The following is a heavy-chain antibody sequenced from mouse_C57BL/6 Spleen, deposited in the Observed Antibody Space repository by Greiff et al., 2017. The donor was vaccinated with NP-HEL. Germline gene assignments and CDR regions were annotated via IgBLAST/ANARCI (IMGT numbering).Heavy chain of an antibody. CDR2: ISNLAYSI. Sequence: EVNLVDSGGGLVQPGGSLKLSCAASGFTFSDYGMAWVRQAPRKGPAWVAFISNLAYSIYYADTVTGRCTFSRENAKNTLYLEMSSLRSEDTAMYYCARQGSDGNFAYWGQGTMVTVSA. CDR1: GFTFSDYG. J-gene: IGHJ3*01. V-gene: IGHV5-15*01. CDR3: ARQGSDGNFAY.